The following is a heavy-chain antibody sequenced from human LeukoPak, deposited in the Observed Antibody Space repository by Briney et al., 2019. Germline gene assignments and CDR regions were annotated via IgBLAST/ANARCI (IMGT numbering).Heavy chain of an antibody. D-gene: IGHD5-24*01. J-gene: IGHJ4*02. CDR3: TTVERWLLSSSPY. V-gene: IGHV3-15*01. CDR2: IKTKTDGGTT. Sequence: GGSLRLSCAASGFTFSNAWMSWVRQAPGKGLKWVGRIKTKTDGGTTDYAAPVKGRFTISRDDSKNTLYPQMNSLKTEDTAVYYCTTVERWLLSSSPYWGQGTLVTVSS. CDR1: GFTFSNAW.